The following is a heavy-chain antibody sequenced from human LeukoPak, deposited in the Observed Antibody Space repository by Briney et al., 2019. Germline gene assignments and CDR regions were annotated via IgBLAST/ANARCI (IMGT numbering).Heavy chain of an antibody. J-gene: IGHJ4*02. CDR3: ARGLVVTGTTRRDYFDY. Sequence: SETLSLTCTVSGGSIGSSSYYWGWIRQPPGKGLEWIGEINHSGSTNYNPSLKSRVTISVDTSKNQFSLKLSSATAADTAVYYCARGLVVTGTTRRDYFDYWGQGTLVTVSS. CDR1: GGSIGSSSYY. D-gene: IGHD1-7*01. V-gene: IGHV4-39*07. CDR2: INHSGST.